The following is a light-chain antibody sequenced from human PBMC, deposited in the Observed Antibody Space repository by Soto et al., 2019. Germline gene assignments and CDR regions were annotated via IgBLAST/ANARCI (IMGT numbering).Light chain of an antibody. CDR3: QRYDGY. CDR1: QNINNW. Sequence: DTQMTQSPSTLSASVGDTVTITCRARQNINNWLARYQQKPEKVPKLLIYGASTLEDGVPSRFSGSRSGTEFTLTINSLQPDHFATYYCQRYDGYFGQGTQLEIK. J-gene: IGKJ2*01. V-gene: IGKV1-5*01. CDR2: GAS.